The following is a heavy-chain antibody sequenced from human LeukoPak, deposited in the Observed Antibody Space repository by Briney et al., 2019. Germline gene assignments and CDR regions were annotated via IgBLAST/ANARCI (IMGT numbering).Heavy chain of an antibody. Sequence: PGGSLRLSCAASGFTSSSDSMNWVRQAPGKGLEWVSSISSSSSYIYYADSVKGRFTISRDNAKNSLYLQMNSLRAEDTALYYCARDHSGAFDIWGQGTMVTVSS. V-gene: IGHV3-21*01. D-gene: IGHD1-14*01. CDR3: ARDHSGAFDI. J-gene: IGHJ3*02. CDR1: GFTSSSDS. CDR2: ISSSSSYI.